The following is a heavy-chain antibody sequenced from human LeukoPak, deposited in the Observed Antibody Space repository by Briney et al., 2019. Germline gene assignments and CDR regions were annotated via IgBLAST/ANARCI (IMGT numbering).Heavy chain of an antibody. CDR1: GFTFDNYA. CDR3: ATRRFGELTY. J-gene: IGHJ4*02. Sequence: GGSLRPSCAASGFTFDNYAMTWVRQAPGKGLEWVSILYHGGSTYYADSVKGRFSISRDTSKNTLYLQMNSLRVEDTAVYYCATRRFGELTYWGQGTLVTVSS. D-gene: IGHD3-10*01. CDR2: LYHGGST. V-gene: IGHV3-66*01.